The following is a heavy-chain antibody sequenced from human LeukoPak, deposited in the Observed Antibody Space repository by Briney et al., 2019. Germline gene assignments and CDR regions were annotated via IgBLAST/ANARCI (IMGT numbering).Heavy chain of an antibody. J-gene: IGHJ3*02. D-gene: IGHD4-23*01. Sequence: GASVKVSCKASGGTFSSYAISWVRQAPGQGLEWMGGIIPIFGTANYAQKFQGRVTMTTDTSTSTAYMELRSLRSDDTAVYYCARATVVTVDAFDIWGQGTMVTVSS. V-gene: IGHV1-69*05. CDR1: GGTFSSYA. CDR3: ARATVVTVDAFDI. CDR2: IIPIFGTA.